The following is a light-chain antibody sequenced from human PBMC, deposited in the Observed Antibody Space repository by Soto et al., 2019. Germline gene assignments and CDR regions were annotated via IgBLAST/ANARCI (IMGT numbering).Light chain of an antibody. V-gene: IGKV3-20*01. Sequence: EILLTQSPGTLSLSPGDRATLSCRASQTVSNIYLVWYQQRPGQAPRLLIYETSIRASGIPDRFSGSGSGTDFTLTISRLEHEDFEVYSCQQFGTSPYTLGQGTKVDIK. CDR2: ETS. CDR1: QTVSNIY. CDR3: QQFGTSPYT. J-gene: IGKJ2*01.